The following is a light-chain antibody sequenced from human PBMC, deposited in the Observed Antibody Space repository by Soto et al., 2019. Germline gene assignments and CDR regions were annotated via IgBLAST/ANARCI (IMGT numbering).Light chain of an antibody. Sequence: QSALTQPASVAGSPGQSITISCTGTSSDFGSYNLVSWYQQHPGKAPKLMIYEGSKRPSGVSNRFSGSKSGNTASLTISGLQAEDEADYYCCSYAGSSYVFGTGTKLTVL. J-gene: IGLJ1*01. CDR2: EGS. CDR1: SSDFGSYNL. CDR3: CSYAGSSYV. V-gene: IGLV2-23*01.